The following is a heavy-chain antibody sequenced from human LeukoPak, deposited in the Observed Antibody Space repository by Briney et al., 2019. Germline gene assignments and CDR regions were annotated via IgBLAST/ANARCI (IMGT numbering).Heavy chain of an antibody. CDR1: GYTFTGYY. CDR2: INPNSGGT. CDR3: ARAAYYYDSSGPWYFDY. V-gene: IGHV1-2*02. J-gene: IGHJ4*02. Sequence: ASVKVSCKASGYTFTGYYMHWVRQAPAQGLEWMGWINPNSGGTNYAQKFQGRVTMTRDTSISTAYMELSRLRSDDTAVYYCARAAYYYDSSGPWYFDYWGQGTLVTVSS. D-gene: IGHD3-22*01.